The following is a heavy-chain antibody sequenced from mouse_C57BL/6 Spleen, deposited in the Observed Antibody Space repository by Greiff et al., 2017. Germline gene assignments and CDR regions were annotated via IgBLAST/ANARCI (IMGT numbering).Heavy chain of an antibody. Sequence: QVQLQQSGAELVKPGASVKMSCKASGYTFTTYPIEWMKQNHGKSLEWIGNFHPYNDDTKYNEKFKGKATLTVEKSSSTVYLELSRLTSDDSAVYYCARDDSNYGGDWYFDVWGTGTTVTVSS. CDR3: ARDDSNYGGDWYFDV. D-gene: IGHD2-5*01. J-gene: IGHJ1*03. CDR1: GYTFTTYP. V-gene: IGHV1-47*01. CDR2: FHPYNDDT.